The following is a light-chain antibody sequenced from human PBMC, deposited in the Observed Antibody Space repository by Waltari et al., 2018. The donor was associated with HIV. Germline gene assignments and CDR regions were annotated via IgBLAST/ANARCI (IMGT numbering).Light chain of an antibody. CDR2: EVS. Sequence: QSALTQPPSASGSPGQSVTISCTGTSSDVGAYNSVSWYQHHPGKAPKLIIYEVSKRPSGVPYRFSGSKSGNVASLTVSGLEAEDEADYYCSSYTRTKNLVVFAGGTKLTVL. V-gene: IGLV2-8*01. CDR1: SSDVGAYNS. CDR3: SSYTRTKNLVV. J-gene: IGLJ2*01.